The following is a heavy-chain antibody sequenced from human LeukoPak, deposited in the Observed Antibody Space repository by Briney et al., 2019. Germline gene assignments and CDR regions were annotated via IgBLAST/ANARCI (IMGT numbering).Heavy chain of an antibody. J-gene: IGHJ6*02. CDR1: GYTFTGYY. CDR2: INPNSGGT. Sequence: ASVKVSCKASGYTFTGYYMHWVRQAPGQGLEWMGWINPNSGGTNYAQKFQSRVTMTRDTSISTAYMELSRLRSDDTAVYYCARDPTSDFWSGYYYYYGMDVWGQGTTVTVSS. V-gene: IGHV1-2*02. D-gene: IGHD3-3*01. CDR3: ARDPTSDFWSGYYYYYGMDV.